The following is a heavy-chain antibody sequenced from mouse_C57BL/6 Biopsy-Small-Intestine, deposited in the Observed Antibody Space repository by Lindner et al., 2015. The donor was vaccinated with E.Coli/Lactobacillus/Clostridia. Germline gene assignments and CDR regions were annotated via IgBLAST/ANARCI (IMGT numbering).Heavy chain of an antibody. Sequence: SVKVSCKASGYTFSSYDVNWVRQATGQGLEWMAWMNPSSANTGIAQQFQGRITLTRDTSTGTAYMELSSLRSEDTAVYYCAVGGTWPNSWVDYWGQGTLVTVSS. J-gene: IGHJ4*01. CDR1: GYTFSSYD. V-gene: IGHV1-81*01. CDR2: MNPSSANT. D-gene: IGHD3-1*01. CDR3: AVGGTWPNSWVDY.